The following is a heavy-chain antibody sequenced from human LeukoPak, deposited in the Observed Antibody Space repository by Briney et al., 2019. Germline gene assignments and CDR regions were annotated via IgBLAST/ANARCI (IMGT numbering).Heavy chain of an antibody. Sequence: PSETLSLTCAVYGSSFSDSYWSWILQSPEKELEWIGEINNSGSTSYNPSLNSRVIMSVDRSKNQFSLRLTSVTAADTAVYYCARGRYGPRLGNWGQGTLVTVSS. J-gene: IGHJ4*02. CDR2: INNSGST. D-gene: IGHD3-16*01. CDR3: ARGRYGPRLGN. V-gene: IGHV4-34*01. CDR1: GSSFSDSY.